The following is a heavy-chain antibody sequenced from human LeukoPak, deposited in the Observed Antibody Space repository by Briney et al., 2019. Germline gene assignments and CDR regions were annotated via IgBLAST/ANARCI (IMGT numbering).Heavy chain of an antibody. V-gene: IGHV4-39*07. J-gene: IGHJ4*02. CDR2: IYYSGSP. CDR3: ARDGVLAVAGTAFDY. CDR1: GDSISSSSYY. Sequence: SETLSLTCTVSGDSISSSSYYWGWIRQPPGKGLEWIGSIYYSGSPYYNPSLKSRVTISIDTSKNQFSLKLNSVTAADTAVYYCARDGVLAVAGTAFDYWGQGTLVTVSS. D-gene: IGHD6-19*01.